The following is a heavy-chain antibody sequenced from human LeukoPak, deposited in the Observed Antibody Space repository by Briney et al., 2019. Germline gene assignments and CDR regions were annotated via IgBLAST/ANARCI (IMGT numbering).Heavy chain of an antibody. Sequence: PGRALRLSCAASGFTFSSYGMDWVRQAPGQGLGGVGVIWCDGSNKYYADSVKGRFTISRDNSKNTLYLQMNSLRAEDTAVYYCARDYGKYSSSWYLYFQHWGQGTLVTVSS. D-gene: IGHD6-13*01. CDR3: ARDYGKYSSSWYLYFQH. J-gene: IGHJ1*01. V-gene: IGHV3-33*01. CDR1: GFTFSSYG. CDR2: IWCDGSNK.